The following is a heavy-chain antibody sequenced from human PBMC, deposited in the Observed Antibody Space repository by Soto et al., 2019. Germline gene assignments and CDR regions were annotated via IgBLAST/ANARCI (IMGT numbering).Heavy chain of an antibody. V-gene: IGHV4-61*01. D-gene: IGHD6-19*01. Sequence: SETLSLTCTVSGGSVSSGHFYWSWIRQPPGKGLERIGYIYYIGSTKYNPSLRSRVTISVDTSKNQFSLKLTSVTAADTAVYYCARSGSGSGWLGGQGALVTVSS. CDR1: GGSVSSGHFY. J-gene: IGHJ4*02. CDR2: IYYIGST. CDR3: ARSGSGSGWL.